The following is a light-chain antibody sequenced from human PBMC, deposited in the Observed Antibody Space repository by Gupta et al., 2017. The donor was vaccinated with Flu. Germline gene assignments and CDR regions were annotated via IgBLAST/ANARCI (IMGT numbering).Light chain of an antibody. CDR1: TGAVTSGHY. CDR3: LLFYGDARPV. J-gene: IGLJ3*02. Sequence: QAVVTQESSLTVSPGGPVTLTCDSSTGAVTSGHYPFWFQQKPGQAPRTLIYDTNSKPSWTPARFSGSLLGGKAALTLSGAQPEDEAEYYCLLFYGDARPVIGGGTELTVL. V-gene: IGLV7-46*01. CDR2: DTN.